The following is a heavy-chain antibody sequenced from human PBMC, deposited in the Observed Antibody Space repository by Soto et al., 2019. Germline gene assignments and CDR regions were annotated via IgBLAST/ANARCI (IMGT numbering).Heavy chain of an antibody. J-gene: IGHJ3*02. V-gene: IGHV3-21*01. CDR3: ARVAPLATIIKYGDAFDI. CDR2: ISSSSSYI. D-gene: IGHD5-12*01. Sequence: LGGSLRLSCAASGFTFSSYSMNWVRQAPGKGLEWVSSISSSSSYIYYADSVKGRFTISRDNAKNSLYLQMNSLRAEDTAVYYCARVAPLATIIKYGDAFDIWGQGTMVTVSS. CDR1: GFTFSSYS.